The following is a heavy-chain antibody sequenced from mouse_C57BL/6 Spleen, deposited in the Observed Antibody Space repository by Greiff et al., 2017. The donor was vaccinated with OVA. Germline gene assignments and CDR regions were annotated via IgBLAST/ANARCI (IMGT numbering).Heavy chain of an antibody. CDR3: ARLIRDYYAMGC. CDR1: GYTFTNYW. J-gene: IGHJ4*01. V-gene: IGHV1-63*01. CDR2: IYPGGGST. Sequence: VQLQQSGAELVRPGTSVKMSCKASGYTFTNYWIGWAKQRPGHGLEWIGDIYPGGGSTNYNEKFKGKATLTADKSSSTAYMQFSSLTSEDSAIYYCARLIRDYYAMGCWGQGTSVTVSS. D-gene: IGHD5-1-1*01.